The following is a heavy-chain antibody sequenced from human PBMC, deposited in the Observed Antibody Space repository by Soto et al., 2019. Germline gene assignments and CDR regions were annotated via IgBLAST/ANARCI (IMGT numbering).Heavy chain of an antibody. V-gene: IGHV3-7*01. CDR3: ARGIHLWESYFDS. CDR2: IKPDGSEK. CDR1: GFTFSSYW. J-gene: IGHJ4*02. Sequence: GGSLRLSCVASGFTFSSYWMSWVRQAPGKGLEWVASIKPDGSEKYSLDSVKGRFTISRDNAKNSLYLQMNILRAEDTAVYYCARGIHLWESYFDSSGPGTHLTVYS. D-gene: IGHD5-18*01.